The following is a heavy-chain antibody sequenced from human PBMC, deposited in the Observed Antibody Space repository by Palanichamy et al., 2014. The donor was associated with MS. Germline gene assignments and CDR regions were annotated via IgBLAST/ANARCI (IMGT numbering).Heavy chain of an antibody. Sequence: EVHLVEVWGEGVGPSRGGPVRLSCAASGFTFSTYWMSWLRQAPGKGLEWVANIKQDGSEKYYVDSVKGRFTISRDNAKNSLYLQMNSLRAEDTAVYYCARAHRMGGGDTAMVYFDYWGQGTLVTVSS. CDR2: IKQDGSEK. V-gene: IGHV3-7*01. J-gene: IGHJ4*02. D-gene: IGHD5-18*01. CDR1: GFTFSTYW. CDR3: ARAHRMGGGDTAMVYFDY.